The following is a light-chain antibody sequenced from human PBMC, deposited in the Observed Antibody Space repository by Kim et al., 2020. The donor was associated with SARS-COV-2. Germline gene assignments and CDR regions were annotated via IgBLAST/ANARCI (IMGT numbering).Light chain of an antibody. CDR3: SSYSSANTWL. V-gene: IGLV2-14*03. J-gene: IGLJ2*01. CDR2: GVT. Sequence: QSALAQPASVSGSPGQSITISCTGSNSDVGGYDFVSWYQHHPDKAPKLLIYGVTNRPSGISFRFSGSKSDNTASLTISGLLPEDEADYYCSSYSSANTWLFGGGTQLTVL. CDR1: NSDVGGYDF.